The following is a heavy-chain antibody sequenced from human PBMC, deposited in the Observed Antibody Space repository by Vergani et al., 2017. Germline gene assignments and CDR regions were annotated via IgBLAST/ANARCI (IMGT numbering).Heavy chain of an antibody. J-gene: IGHJ1*01. Sequence: EVQLVESGGGLVQPGGSLRLSCAASGFTFSSYEMNWVRQAPGKGLEWVSGISWNSGSIGYADSVKGRFTISRDNAKNSLYLQMNSLRAEDTALYYCAKDTRRVTMVRGSAEYFQHWGQGTLVTVSS. CDR1: GFTFSSYE. CDR3: AKDTRRVTMVRGSAEYFQH. CDR2: ISWNSGSI. V-gene: IGHV3-9*01. D-gene: IGHD3-10*01.